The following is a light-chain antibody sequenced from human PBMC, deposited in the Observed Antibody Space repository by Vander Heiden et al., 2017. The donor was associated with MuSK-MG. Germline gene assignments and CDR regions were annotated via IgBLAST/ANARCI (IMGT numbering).Light chain of an antibody. J-gene: IGKJ2*01. V-gene: IGKV1-39*01. Sequence: DIQMTQSPSSLSASVGDRVTITCRASQTIARYLNWYQQKPGKAPNLLIYAASSLQSGVPSRFSGSGSGTDFSLSISSLQPEDFATYCCQHNYGTPNTFGQGTKLETK. CDR3: QHNYGTPNT. CDR1: QTIARY. CDR2: AAS.